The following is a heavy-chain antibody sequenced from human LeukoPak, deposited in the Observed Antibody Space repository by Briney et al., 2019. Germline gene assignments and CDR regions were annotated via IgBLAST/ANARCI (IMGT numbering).Heavy chain of an antibody. D-gene: IGHD4-17*01. V-gene: IGHV4-30-4*08. CDR1: GGSISSGDYY. J-gene: IGHJ5*02. Sequence: PSQTLSLTCTVSGGSISSGDYYWSWIRQPPGKGLEWIGYFYYSGSTHYNPSLKSRVTISVDTSKNQFSLKLSSVTAADTAVYYCAREMTTVTSAGRTHWFDPWGQGTLVTVSS. CDR2: FYYSGST. CDR3: AREMTTVTSAGRTHWFDP.